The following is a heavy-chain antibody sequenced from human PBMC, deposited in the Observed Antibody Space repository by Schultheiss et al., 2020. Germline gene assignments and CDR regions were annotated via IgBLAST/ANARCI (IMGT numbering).Heavy chain of an antibody. V-gene: IGHV4-34*01. CDR2: INHSGST. CDR3: ARDGDSSGWYGSSLYYYYGMDV. D-gene: IGHD6-19*01. CDR1: GGSFSGYY. Sequence: SETLSLTCAVYGGSFSGYYWSWIRQPPGKGLEWIGEINHSGSTYYNPSLKSRVTISVDTSKNQFSLQLNSVTPEDTAVYYCARDGDSSGWYGSSLYYYYGMDVWGQGTTVTVSS. J-gene: IGHJ6*02.